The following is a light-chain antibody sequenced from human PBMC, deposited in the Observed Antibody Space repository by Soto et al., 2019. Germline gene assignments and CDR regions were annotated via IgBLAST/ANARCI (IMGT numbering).Light chain of an antibody. CDR3: PHYNSYSEA. CDR1: QTISSW. V-gene: IGKV1-5*03. J-gene: IGKJ1*01. CDR2: KAS. Sequence: DIQMTQSPASLSASVGDRVTISCRASQTISSWLAWYQQKPGKAPKLLIYKASTLKSGVPSRFSGSGSGTEFTLTISSLQHDDFETYYCPHYNSYSEALGQGTKVDIK.